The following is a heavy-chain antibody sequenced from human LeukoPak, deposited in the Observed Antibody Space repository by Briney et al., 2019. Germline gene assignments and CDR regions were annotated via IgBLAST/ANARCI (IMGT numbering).Heavy chain of an antibody. Sequence: HSGGSLRLSCVGSPVTFGTSAMSWVRQAPGKGLEWVSAVSAGGSNTYYADSVKGRFTISRDNSKNTLYLQMNSLRAEDTAVYYCAKVQQQLTPEYYFDYWGQGTLVTVSS. D-gene: IGHD6-13*01. CDR1: PVTFGTSA. V-gene: IGHV3-23*01. CDR2: VSAGGSNT. CDR3: AKVQQQLTPEYYFDY. J-gene: IGHJ4*02.